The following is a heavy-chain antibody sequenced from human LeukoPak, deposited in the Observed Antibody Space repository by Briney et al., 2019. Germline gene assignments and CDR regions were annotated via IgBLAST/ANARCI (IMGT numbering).Heavy chain of an antibody. CDR2: IWYDGSNK. Sequence: PGGSLRLSCAASGFTFSSYGMHWVRQAPGKGLDWVTVIWYDGSNKYYADSVKGRFTISRDNSKNTLYLQMNSLRAEDTAVYYCARDDDPIAVAGTFDYWGQGTLVTDSS. CDR3: ARDDDPIAVAGTFDY. CDR1: GFTFSSYG. J-gene: IGHJ4*02. D-gene: IGHD6-19*01. V-gene: IGHV3-33*01.